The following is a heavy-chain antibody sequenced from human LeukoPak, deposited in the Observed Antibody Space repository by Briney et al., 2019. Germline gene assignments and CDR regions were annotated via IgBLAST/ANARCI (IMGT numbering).Heavy chain of an antibody. CDR2: IRSKPYGGTT. D-gene: IGHD1-26*01. Sequence: PGGSLRLTCTASGFTFGEYAVSWFRRAPGTGLEWVGFIRSKPYGGTTESAASVKGRFSISRDDSESIAYLQMNSLKTEDTAVYYCARVRYSGVGGRFDAFDIWGQGTMVTVSS. J-gene: IGHJ3*02. CDR3: ARVRYSGVGGRFDAFDI. V-gene: IGHV3-49*03. CDR1: GFTFGEYA.